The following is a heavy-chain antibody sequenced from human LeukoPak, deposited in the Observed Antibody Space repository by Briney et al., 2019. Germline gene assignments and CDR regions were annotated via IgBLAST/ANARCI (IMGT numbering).Heavy chain of an antibody. V-gene: IGHV3-21*01. D-gene: IGHD5-18*01. J-gene: IGHJ4*02. CDR3: AREGRYITSFTFDY. Sequence: GGSLRLSCAASGFTFSSYSMNWVRQAPGKGLEWVSSISGSSTYIYYADAVTGRFTISRDNAEKSLSLQMNSLRAEDTAVYYCAREGRYITSFTFDYWGQGTLVTVSS. CDR1: GFTFSSYS. CDR2: ISGSSTYI.